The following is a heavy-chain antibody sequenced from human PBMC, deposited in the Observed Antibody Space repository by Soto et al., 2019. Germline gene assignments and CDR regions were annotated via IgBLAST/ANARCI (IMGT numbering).Heavy chain of an antibody. J-gene: IGHJ4*02. V-gene: IGHV1-2*02. CDR2: INPNSGDA. CDR1: GYTFTGYY. D-gene: IGHD6-6*01. CDR3: ARSLSLIGARPDY. Sequence: QVRLVQSGAEVKEPGASVRVSCKTSGYTFTGYYIHWVRQAPGQGLEWMGWINPNSGDAKYAQKFQGRVTMTRDPSTAYLPPSPPSPDDTAVHYCARSLSLIGARPDYWGQATLVTVSS.